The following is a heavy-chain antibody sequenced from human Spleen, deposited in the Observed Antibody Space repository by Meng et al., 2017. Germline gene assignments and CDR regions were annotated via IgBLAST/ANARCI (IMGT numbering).Heavy chain of an antibody. Sequence: GESLKISCAASGFTFSSYSMNWVRQAPGKGLEWVSSISSSSSSYIYYADSVKGRFTISRDNAKNSLYLQMNSLRAEDTAVYYCARDLLYSGYDDYWGQGTMVTVSS. CDR2: ISSSSSSYI. V-gene: IGHV3-21*01. J-gene: IGHJ4*02. CDR3: ARDLLYSGYDDY. D-gene: IGHD5-12*01. CDR1: GFTFSSYS.